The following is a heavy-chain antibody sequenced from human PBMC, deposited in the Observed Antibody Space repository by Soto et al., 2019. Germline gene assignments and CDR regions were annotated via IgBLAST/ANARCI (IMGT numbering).Heavy chain of an antibody. CDR2: IYWDDDK. Sequence: QITLKESGPTLVKPTQTLTLTCTFSGFSLSNSGVGVGWIRQPPGKALEWLALIYWDDDKRYSPSLKSRLTITKDTSKNQGVLTMTYRDPVDTATYYCEHLYSSSWVFDYCGQGTLVTVSS. J-gene: IGHJ4*02. D-gene: IGHD6-13*01. V-gene: IGHV2-5*02. CDR1: GFSLSNSGVG. CDR3: EHLYSSSWVFDY.